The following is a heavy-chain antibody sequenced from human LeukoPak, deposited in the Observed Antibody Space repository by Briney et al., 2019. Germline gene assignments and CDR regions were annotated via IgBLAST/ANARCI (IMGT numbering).Heavy chain of an antibody. CDR3: ARGAYGYYYMDV. Sequence: GKSLRLSCAASGFTFSSYWMHWVRQAPGKGLVWVSRIKSDGSNYYADSVKGRFTISRDNAKNTLYLEMNSLRAEDTAMYYCARGAYGYYYMDVWGKGTTVTVSS. J-gene: IGHJ6*03. D-gene: IGHD4-17*01. CDR1: GFTFSSYW. V-gene: IGHV3-74*01. CDR2: IKSDGSN.